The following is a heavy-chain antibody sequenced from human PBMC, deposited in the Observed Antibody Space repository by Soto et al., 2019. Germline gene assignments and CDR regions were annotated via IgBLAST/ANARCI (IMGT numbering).Heavy chain of an antibody. D-gene: IGHD5-18*01. J-gene: IGHJ3*02. Sequence: QVQLQESGPGLVKPSETLSLTCTVSGGSISSYYWSWIRQPPGKGLEWIGFISYSGSPNYNPSLKSRVTISVDTSKNQCSLKLSSVTAADTAVYYCARADLGNVDTAMYEHDVAAFDIWGQGTMVTVSS. CDR3: ARADLGNVDTAMYEHDVAAFDI. V-gene: IGHV4-59*01. CDR1: GGSISSYY. CDR2: ISYSGSP.